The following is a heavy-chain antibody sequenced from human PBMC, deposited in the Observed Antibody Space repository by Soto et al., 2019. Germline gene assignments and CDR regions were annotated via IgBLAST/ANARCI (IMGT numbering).Heavy chain of an antibody. V-gene: IGHV3-13*01. D-gene: IGHD2-15*01. J-gene: IGHJ4*02. CDR3: ARMVGYCSGGSCYSDY. CDR1: GFTFSNYD. CDR2: IGTAGDT. Sequence: QAGGSLRLSCAASGFTFSNYDMHWVRQVTGKGLEWVSTIGTAGDTYYPGSVKGRFTISRENAKNSLYLQMNSLRAEDTAVYYCARMVGYCSGGSCYSDYWGQGTLVTVSS.